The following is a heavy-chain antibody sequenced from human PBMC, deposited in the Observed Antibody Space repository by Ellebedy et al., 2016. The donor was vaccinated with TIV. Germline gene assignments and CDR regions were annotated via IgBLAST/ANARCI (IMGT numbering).Heavy chain of an antibody. V-gene: IGHV1-8*01. J-gene: IGHJ3*02. D-gene: IGHD3-22*01. CDR1: GYTFTSYD. CDR2: MNPNSGNT. CDR3: ARAEMIESWGSFDI. Sequence: ASVKVSXKASGYTFTSYDINWVRQATGQGLEWMGWMNPNSGNTGYAQKFQGRVTMTRDTSISTAYMELSRLRSEDTAVYYCARAEMIESWGSFDIWGQGTMVTVSS.